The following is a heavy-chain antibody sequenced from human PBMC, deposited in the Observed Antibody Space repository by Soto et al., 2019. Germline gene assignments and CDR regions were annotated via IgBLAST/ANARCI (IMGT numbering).Heavy chain of an antibody. J-gene: IGHJ4*02. CDR3: ARGLTSGDY. CDR2: INPNGGST. CDR1: GYTFTSFY. Sequence: QVQLVQSGAEVKNPGASVKVFCKASGYTFTSFYIHWVRQAPGQGLEWMSIINPNGGSTNYAQNLQGRVTLTRDTSTNTVYMELSSLRSEDTAVYYCARGLTSGDYWGQGTLVTVSS. V-gene: IGHV1-46*01.